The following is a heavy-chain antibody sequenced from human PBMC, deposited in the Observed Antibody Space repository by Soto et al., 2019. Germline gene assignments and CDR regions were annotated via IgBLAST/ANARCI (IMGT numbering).Heavy chain of an antibody. D-gene: IGHD3-22*01. Sequence: QVHLMQSGAEVKKPGSSVKVSCKASGGTFGSDAITWVRQAPGQGLEWVGRIIPLFGTTNYAQNLQGRVTISADKSTLTSYMELLSLTSDDTALYYWARDRTDSGYYTNWLDPWGQGTQVTVSS. J-gene: IGHJ5*02. CDR2: IIPLFGTT. V-gene: IGHV1-69*06. CDR1: GGTFGSDA. CDR3: ARDRTDSGYYTNWLDP.